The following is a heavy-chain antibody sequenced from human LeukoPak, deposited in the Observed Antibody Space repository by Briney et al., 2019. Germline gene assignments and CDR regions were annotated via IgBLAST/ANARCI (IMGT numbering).Heavy chain of an antibody. CDR3: AKVVSQLPDTFDY. D-gene: IGHD2-2*01. CDR1: GFTFSSYA. CDR2: ISGSGGSA. J-gene: IGHJ4*02. Sequence: PGGSLRLSCAASGFTFSSYAMSWVRQAPGKGLEWVSAISGSGGSAYYADSVKGRFTISRDNSKNTLYLQMNSLRAEDTAVYYCAKVVSQLPDTFDYWGQGTLVTVSS. V-gene: IGHV3-23*01.